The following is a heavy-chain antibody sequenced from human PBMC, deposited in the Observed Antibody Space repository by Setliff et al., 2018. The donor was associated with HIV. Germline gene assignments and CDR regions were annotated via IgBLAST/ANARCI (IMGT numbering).Heavy chain of an antibody. CDR3: ARAPNRIGNMVRGVSRAYDI. D-gene: IGHD3-10*01. CDR2: INRNGNT. Sequence: LSLTCAVYGGSFSGHYWSWIRQPPGKGLEWIGEINRNGNTNYNPSLKSRVTISVDTSKNQFSLKLGSVTAADTGLYFCARAPNRIGNMVRGVSRAYDIWGQGTMVTVS. V-gene: IGHV4-34*01. J-gene: IGHJ3*02. CDR1: GGSFSGHY.